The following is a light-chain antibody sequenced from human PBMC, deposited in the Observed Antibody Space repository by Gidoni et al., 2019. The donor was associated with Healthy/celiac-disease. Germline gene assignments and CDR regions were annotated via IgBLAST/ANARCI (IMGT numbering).Light chain of an antibody. CDR3: SSYTSSSTLV. CDR1: SSDVGGYNY. V-gene: IGLV2-14*03. J-gene: IGLJ3*02. CDR2: DVS. Sequence: SALPQPASVSGSPGQSLTISCTGTSSDVGGYNYVSWYQPHPGKAPKLMIYDVSNRPSGVSNRFSGSKSGNTASLTISGLQAEDEADYYCSSYTSSSTLVFGGGTKLTVL.